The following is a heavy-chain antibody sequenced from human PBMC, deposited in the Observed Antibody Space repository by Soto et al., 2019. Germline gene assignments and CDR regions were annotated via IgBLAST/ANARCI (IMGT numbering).Heavy chain of an antibody. D-gene: IGHD1-26*01. J-gene: IGHJ3*02. CDR3: ARGERWFDI. Sequence: QVQLVESGGGVVQPGRSLRLSCAASGFTFSSYGMHWVRQAPGKGLEWVAVIWYDGSNKYYADSVKGRFTISRDNSKNTLYLQMNSLRAEDTAVYYCARGERWFDIWGQGTMVTVSS. V-gene: IGHV3-33*01. CDR1: GFTFSSYG. CDR2: IWYDGSNK.